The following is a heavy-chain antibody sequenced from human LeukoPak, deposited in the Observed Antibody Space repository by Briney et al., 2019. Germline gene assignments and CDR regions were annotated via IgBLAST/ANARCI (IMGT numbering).Heavy chain of an antibody. CDR2: ISYDGSNK. Sequence: GGSLRLSCAASGFTFSSYAMHWVRQAPGKGLEWVAVISYDGSNKYYADSVKGRFTISRDNSKNTLYLQMNSLRAEDTAVYYCARDDSGVPAASGDHWGQGTLVTVSS. V-gene: IGHV3-30-3*01. CDR1: GFTFSSYA. D-gene: IGHD2-2*01. CDR3: ARDDSGVPAASGDH. J-gene: IGHJ4*02.